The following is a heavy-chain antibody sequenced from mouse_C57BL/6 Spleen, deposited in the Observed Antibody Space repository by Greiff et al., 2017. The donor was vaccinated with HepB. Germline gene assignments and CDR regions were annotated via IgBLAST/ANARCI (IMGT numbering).Heavy chain of an antibody. J-gene: IGHJ2*01. CDR3: ARYILHGYYFNY. CDR1: GFTFTDYY. Sequence: EVQWVESGGGLVQPGGSLSLSCAASGFTFTDYYMSWVRQPPGKALEWLGFIRNKANGYTTEYSASVKGRFTISRDNSQSILYLQMNALRAEDSATYYCARYILHGYYFNYWGQGTTLTVSS. V-gene: IGHV7-3*01. CDR2: IRNKANGYTT.